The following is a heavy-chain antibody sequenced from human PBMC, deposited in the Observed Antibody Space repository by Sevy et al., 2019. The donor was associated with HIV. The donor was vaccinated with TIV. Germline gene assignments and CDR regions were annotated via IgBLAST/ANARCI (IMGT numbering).Heavy chain of an antibody. Sequence: SETLSLTCTVSGGSISSSDNYWGWIRQPPGKGLDWIASSYYSGSTYYNPSLKSRVTISVDTSKNQFSLKLWSVTAADTAVYYCARRRVEDYYGSGTPPLVNGPFDIWGQGTMVTVSS. CDR2: SYYSGST. J-gene: IGHJ3*02. CDR3: ARRRVEDYYGSGTPPLVNGPFDI. D-gene: IGHD3-10*01. CDR1: GGSISSSDNY. V-gene: IGHV4-39*01.